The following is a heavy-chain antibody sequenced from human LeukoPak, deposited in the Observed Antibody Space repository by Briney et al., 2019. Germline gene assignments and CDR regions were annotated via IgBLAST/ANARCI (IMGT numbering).Heavy chain of an antibody. CDR1: GGSISSSSHY. D-gene: IGHD3-22*01. Sequence: PSETLSLTCTVSGGSISSSSHYWGWIRQPPGKGLEWIGSIYYSGSTYYNPSLKSRVTISVDTSKNQFSLKLSSVTAADTAVYYCARPRYDSSGYGFDYWGQGTLVTVSS. CDR2: IYYSGST. J-gene: IGHJ4*02. V-gene: IGHV4-39*01. CDR3: ARPRYDSSGYGFDY.